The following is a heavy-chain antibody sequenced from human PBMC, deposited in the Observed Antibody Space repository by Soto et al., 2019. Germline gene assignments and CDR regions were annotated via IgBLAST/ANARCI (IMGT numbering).Heavy chain of an antibody. CDR3: ASHGAATHAFDI. CDR1: GGSISSGGYY. D-gene: IGHD2-15*01. V-gene: IGHV4-31*03. Sequence: SETLSLTCTVSGGSISSGGYYWSWIRQHPGKGLEWIGYIYYSGSTYYNPSLKSRVTISVDTSKNQFSLKLSSVTAADTAVYYCASHGAATHAFDIWGQGTMVTVSS. CDR2: IYYSGST. J-gene: IGHJ3*02.